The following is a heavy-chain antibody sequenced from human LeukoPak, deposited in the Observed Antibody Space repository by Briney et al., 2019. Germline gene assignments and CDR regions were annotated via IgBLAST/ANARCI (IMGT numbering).Heavy chain of an antibody. Sequence: GGSLRLSCAASGFTFSSYGMSWVRQAPGKGLEWVSAISGSGGSTYYADSVKGRFTISRGNSKNTLYVQMNSLRAEDTAVYYCAKEGYSRGYYSYYYMDVWGKGTTVTVSS. CDR2: ISGSGGST. V-gene: IGHV3-23*01. CDR1: GFTFSSYG. D-gene: IGHD6-13*01. CDR3: AKEGYSRGYYSYYYMDV. J-gene: IGHJ6*03.